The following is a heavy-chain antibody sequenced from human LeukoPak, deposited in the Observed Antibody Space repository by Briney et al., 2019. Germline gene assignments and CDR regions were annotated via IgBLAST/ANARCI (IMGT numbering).Heavy chain of an antibody. CDR1: GFTFSSFA. D-gene: IGHD3-10*01. CDR2: ISGSGGSR. CDR3: AKGARVGAGRYYFDY. Sequence: PGGSLRLSCAASGFTFSSFALSWVRQAPGKGLEWVSSISGSGGSRYSADSVKGRFTISRDSSKNTLYLQMNSLRAEDTAVYYCAKGARVGAGRYYFDYWGQGALVTVSS. V-gene: IGHV3-23*01. J-gene: IGHJ4*02.